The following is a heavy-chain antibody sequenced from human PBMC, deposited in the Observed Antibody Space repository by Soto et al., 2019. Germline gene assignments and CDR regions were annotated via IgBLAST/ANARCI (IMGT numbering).Heavy chain of an antibody. CDR1: GGSISSYY. J-gene: IGHJ4*02. Sequence: SETLSLTCTVSGGSISSYYWSWIRQPPGKGLEWIGYIYYSGSTNYNPSLKSRVTISVDTSKNPFSLKLSSVTAAATAVYYCAGKYSYDRSGLNYWGQGTLVTVSS. V-gene: IGHV4-59*01. CDR3: AGKYSYDRSGLNY. CDR2: IYYSGST. D-gene: IGHD3-22*01.